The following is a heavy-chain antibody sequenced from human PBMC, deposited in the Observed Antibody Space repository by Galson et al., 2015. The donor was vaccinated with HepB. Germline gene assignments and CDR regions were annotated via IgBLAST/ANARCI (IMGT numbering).Heavy chain of an antibody. D-gene: IGHD3-10*01. J-gene: IGHJ4*02. CDR1: GFTFSSYW. CDR3: ARDRPLGSYDY. CDR2: IREDGGEN. V-gene: IGHV3-7*03. Sequence: LRLSCAASGFTFSSYWMSWVRQAPGKGLEWVANIREDGGENYYVDSVKGRFTISRDNAKNSLYLQMNNLRVEDTALYYCARDRPLGSYDYWGQGTLVTVSA.